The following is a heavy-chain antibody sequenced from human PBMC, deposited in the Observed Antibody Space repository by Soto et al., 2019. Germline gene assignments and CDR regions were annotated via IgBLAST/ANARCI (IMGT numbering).Heavy chain of an antibody. J-gene: IGHJ3*02. D-gene: IGHD2-15*01. V-gene: IGHV3-21*01. Sequence: EGQLVESGGGLVKPGGSLRLSCTAPGLIFSSDSMNWVRQAPGKGLEWVSSISGSSSDIYYADSVKGRFTISRDNAKNSVYLQMNSLRAEDTAVYYCARGLGYCNVGSCSGAFDMWGQGTMVTVSS. CDR2: ISGSSSDI. CDR1: GLIFSSDS. CDR3: ARGLGYCNVGSCSGAFDM.